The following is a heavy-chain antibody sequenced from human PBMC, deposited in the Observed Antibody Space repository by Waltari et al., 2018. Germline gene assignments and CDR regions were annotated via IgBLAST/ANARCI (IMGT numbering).Heavy chain of an antibody. CDR1: GYTFTSYD. V-gene: IGHV1-8*01. Sequence: QVQLVQSGAEVKKPGASVKVSCKASGYTFTSYDINWVRQATGQGLEWMGWMSPNSGNTGYAQKFQGRVTMTRNTSISTAYMELSSLRSDDTAVYYCARAKYYYDSSGYYYRDAFDIWGQGTMVTVSS. CDR3: ARAKYYYDSSGYYYRDAFDI. CDR2: MSPNSGNT. D-gene: IGHD3-22*01. J-gene: IGHJ3*02.